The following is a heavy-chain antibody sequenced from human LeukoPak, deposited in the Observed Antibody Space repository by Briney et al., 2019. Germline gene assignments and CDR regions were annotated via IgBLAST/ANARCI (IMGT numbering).Heavy chain of an antibody. Sequence: GGSLRLSCAASGFIFSRDSMNWVRQAPGKGLEWVANIKQDGSEKYYVDSVKGRFTISRDNAKNSLYLQMNSLRAEDTAVYYCARESGRGEISGGIQYWGQGTLVTVSS. J-gene: IGHJ4*02. CDR3: ARESGRGEISGGIQY. CDR1: GFIFSRDS. V-gene: IGHV3-7*01. CDR2: IKQDGSEK. D-gene: IGHD2-15*01.